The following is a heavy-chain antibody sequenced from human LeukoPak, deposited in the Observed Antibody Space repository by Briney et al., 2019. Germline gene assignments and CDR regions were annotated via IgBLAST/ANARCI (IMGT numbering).Heavy chain of an antibody. V-gene: IGHV1-46*01. D-gene: IGHD6-13*01. CDR3: AREIAAAGPWFDP. CDR1: GYTXTSYY. CDR2: INPSGGST. Sequence: ASVKVSCKASGYTXTSYYMHWVRQAPGQGLEWMGIINPSGGSTSYAQKFQGRVTMTRDTSTSTVYMELSSLRSEDTAVYYCAREIAAAGPWFDPWGQGTLVTVSS. J-gene: IGHJ5*02.